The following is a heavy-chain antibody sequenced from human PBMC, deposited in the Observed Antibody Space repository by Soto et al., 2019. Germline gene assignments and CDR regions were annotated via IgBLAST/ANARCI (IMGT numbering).Heavy chain of an antibody. CDR2: IYPGDSDT. V-gene: IGHV5-51*01. CDR3: ATLGGYYDFWSGSLDY. CDR1: GYSFTSYW. D-gene: IGHD3-3*01. Sequence: GESLKISCKGSGYSFTSYWIGWVRQMPGKGLEWMGIIYPGDSDTRYSPSFQGQVTISADKSISTAYLQWSSLKASDTAMYYCATLGGYYDFWSGSLDYWGQGTLVTVSS. J-gene: IGHJ4*02.